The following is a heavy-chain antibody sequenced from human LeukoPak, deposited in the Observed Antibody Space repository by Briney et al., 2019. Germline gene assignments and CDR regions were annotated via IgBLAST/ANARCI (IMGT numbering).Heavy chain of an antibody. V-gene: IGHV4-34*01. CDR1: GGSFSGYY. CDR2: INHSGST. J-gene: IGHJ4*02. Sequence: SETLSLTCAVYGGSFSGYYWSWIRQPPGKGLEWIGEINHSGSTNYNPSLKSRVTISVDTSKNQLSLKLSSVTAADTAVYYCASAHGPFDYWGQGTLVTVSS. CDR3: ASAHGPFDY.